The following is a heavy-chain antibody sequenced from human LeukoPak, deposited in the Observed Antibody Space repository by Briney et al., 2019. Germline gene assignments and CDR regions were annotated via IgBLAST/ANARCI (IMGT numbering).Heavy chain of an antibody. Sequence: PSETLSLTCAVYGGSFSGYYWSWIRQPPGKGLEWIGEINHSGSTNYSPSLKSRVTISVDTSKNQFSLKLSSVTAADTAVYYCARSSYFPPRTPNYWGQGTLVTVSS. V-gene: IGHV4-34*01. J-gene: IGHJ4*02. CDR2: INHSGST. CDR3: ARSSYFPPRTPNY. D-gene: IGHD2-21*01. CDR1: GGSFSGYY.